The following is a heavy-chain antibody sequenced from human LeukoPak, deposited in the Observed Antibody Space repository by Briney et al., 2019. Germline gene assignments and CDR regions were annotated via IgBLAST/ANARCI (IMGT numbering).Heavy chain of an antibody. CDR2: ISYDGSNK. Sequence: GGSLRLSCAASGFTFSSYGMHWVRQAPGKGLEWVAVISYDGSNKYYADSVRGRFTISRDNSKNTLYLQMNSLRAEDTAIYYCAKDTLSTYPEAFDIWGQGTMVTVSS. CDR1: GFTFSSYG. V-gene: IGHV3-30*18. CDR3: AKDTLSTYPEAFDI. J-gene: IGHJ3*02. D-gene: IGHD2/OR15-2a*01.